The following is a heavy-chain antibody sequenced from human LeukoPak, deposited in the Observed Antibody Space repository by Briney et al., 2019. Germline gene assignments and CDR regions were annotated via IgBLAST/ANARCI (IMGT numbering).Heavy chain of an antibody. D-gene: IGHD5-18*01. CDR1: GVTFRSFA. J-gene: IGHJ4*02. CDR2: ISYDGSTK. Sequence: GGSLRFSCAASGVTFRSFAVHWVRQAPGKGLEWVAIISYDGSTKWYADSVKGRFTISRDNSKNTLYLQMNSLRAEDTAVYYCARDLAYSRLDYWGQGMLVTVSS. V-gene: IGHV3-30*04. CDR3: ARDLAYSRLDY.